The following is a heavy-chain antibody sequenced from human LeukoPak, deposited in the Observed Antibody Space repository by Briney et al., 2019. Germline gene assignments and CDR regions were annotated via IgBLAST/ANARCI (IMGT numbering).Heavy chain of an antibody. D-gene: IGHD2-15*01. Sequence: GGSLRLSCAASGFTFSSYGMHWVRQAPGKGLEWVAVISYDGSNKYYADSVKGRFTISRDTSKNTLYLQMNSLRAEDTAVYYCAKWVVLGAFDIWGQGTMVTVSS. CDR1: GFTFSSYG. J-gene: IGHJ3*02. CDR3: AKWVVLGAFDI. V-gene: IGHV3-30*18. CDR2: ISYDGSNK.